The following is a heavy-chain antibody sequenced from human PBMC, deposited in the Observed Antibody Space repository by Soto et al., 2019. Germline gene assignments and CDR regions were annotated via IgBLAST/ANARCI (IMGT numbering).Heavy chain of an antibody. J-gene: IGHJ5*02. CDR3: VRRVASGHRSWFDP. V-gene: IGHV1-8*01. CDR1: EDTFTHYD. CDR2: MNPNTGNI. D-gene: IGHD2-21*01. Sequence: QVELVQSGAEVKKPGASVRVSCQASEDTFTHYDLNWVRQATGQGLEWMGWMNPNTGNIDDAHKFQGRVTTTRDTSTRTVYMELTSLRSDDTAVYYCVRRVASGHRSWFDPWGQGPLVAVSS.